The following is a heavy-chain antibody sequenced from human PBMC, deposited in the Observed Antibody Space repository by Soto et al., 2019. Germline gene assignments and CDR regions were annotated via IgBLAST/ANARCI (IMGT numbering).Heavy chain of an antibody. D-gene: IGHD3-22*01. J-gene: IGHJ4*02. CDR1: GGSISSGGYY. Sequence: PSETLSLTCTVSGGSISSGGYYWSWIRQHPGKGLEWIGYIYYSGSTYYNPSLKSRVTISVDTSKNQFSLKLSSVTAADTAVYYCVSLGNYYDSSGLRLYWGQGTLVTVSS. V-gene: IGHV4-31*03. CDR2: IYYSGST. CDR3: VSLGNYYDSSGLRLY.